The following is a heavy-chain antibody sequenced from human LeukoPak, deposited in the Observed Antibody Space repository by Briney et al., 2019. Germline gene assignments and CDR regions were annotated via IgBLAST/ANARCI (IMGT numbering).Heavy chain of an antibody. V-gene: IGHV1-46*01. D-gene: IGHD3-22*01. CDR3: ARGPEDHYYDSSGYFY. Sequence: ASVKVSCKASGYTFSTYYIHWVRLAPGQGLEWLGIINPSGATTRSAQKFQGRVTMTRDTSSSTVYMERSSLRSEDTAVYYCARGPEDHYYDSSGYFYWGQGTLVTVSS. CDR2: INPSGATT. J-gene: IGHJ4*02. CDR1: GYTFSTYY.